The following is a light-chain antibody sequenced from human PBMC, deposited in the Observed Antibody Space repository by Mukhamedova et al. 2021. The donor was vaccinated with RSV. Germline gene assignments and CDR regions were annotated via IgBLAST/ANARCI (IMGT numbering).Light chain of an antibody. CDR3: QQYNSPYS. Sequence: QSISSWLAWYQQKPGKAPKLLIYKASSLESGVPSRFSGSGSGTEFTLTISSLQPDDFATYYCQQYNSPYSFGQGTKLEIK. CDR2: KAS. V-gene: IGKV1-5*03. CDR1: QSISSW. J-gene: IGKJ2*03.